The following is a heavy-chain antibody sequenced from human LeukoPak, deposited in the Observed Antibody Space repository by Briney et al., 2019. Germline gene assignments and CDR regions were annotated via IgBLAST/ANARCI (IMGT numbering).Heavy chain of an antibody. CDR1: GFRFNTYW. V-gene: IGHV3-7*01. D-gene: IGHD4/OR15-4a*01. Sequence: HGGSLRLSCAASGFRFNTYWMSWVRQAPGKGLEWVANIKQDGNEKYYADSVKGRFTISRDNGKNSLDLQMNSLRADDTAVYYCARDTLGEGEDANYAVYYFDYWGQGTVVTVSS. CDR3: ARDTLGEGEDANYAVYYFDY. CDR2: IKQDGNEK. J-gene: IGHJ4*02.